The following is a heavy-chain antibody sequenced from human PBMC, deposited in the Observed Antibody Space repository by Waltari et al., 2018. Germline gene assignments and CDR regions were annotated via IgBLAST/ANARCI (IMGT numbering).Heavy chain of an antibody. Sequence: EVQLVESGGGLLPPGRSLRLSCAASGFTFDDYAMHVVRQAPGKGLEWVSGISWNSGSIGYADSVKGRFTISRDNAKNSLYLQMNSLRAEDTALYYCAKDIERTTNEYFQHWGQGTLVTVSS. CDR1: GFTFDDYA. CDR3: AKDIERTTNEYFQH. D-gene: IGHD1-7*01. CDR2: ISWNSGSI. V-gene: IGHV3-9*01. J-gene: IGHJ1*01.